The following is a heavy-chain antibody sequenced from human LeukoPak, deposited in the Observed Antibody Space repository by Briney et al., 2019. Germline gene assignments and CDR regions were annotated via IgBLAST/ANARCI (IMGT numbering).Heavy chain of an antibody. D-gene: IGHD2-15*01. CDR2: IRVSDGAR. Sequence: GGSLRLSCVASGFTFPTYAMMWVRQAPGKGLEWVSSIRVSDGARFYADSVKGRFTISRDNSKNTLYLQMNSLRAEDTAVYYCAKDECSGGSCYLYYGMDVWGQGTTVTVSS. V-gene: IGHV3-23*01. CDR3: AKDECSGGSCYLYYGMDV. CDR1: GFTFPTYA. J-gene: IGHJ6*02.